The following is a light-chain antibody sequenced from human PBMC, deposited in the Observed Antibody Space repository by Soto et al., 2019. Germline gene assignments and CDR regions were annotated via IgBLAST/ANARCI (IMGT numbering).Light chain of an antibody. Sequence: DTQMTQSPSTLSASVGDRVTITCRASQNINSWLAWYQHKPRKDPKLLIYKASSLESGVPSRFSGSGSGTEFTLNISTLQPEDFASYYCIQYKSHSWPFGKETKVELK. CDR2: KAS. CDR1: QNINSW. J-gene: IGKJ1*01. V-gene: IGKV1-5*03. CDR3: IQYKSHSWP.